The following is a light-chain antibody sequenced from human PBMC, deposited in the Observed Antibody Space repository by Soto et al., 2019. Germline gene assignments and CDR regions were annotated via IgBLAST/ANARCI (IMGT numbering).Light chain of an antibody. CDR1: QSISSS. CDR2: ASS. V-gene: IGKV1-39*01. CDR3: QKSDSTLKT. J-gene: IGKJ1*01. Sequence: DIQMTPSPSTLSASVGNRFTITCLASQSISSSFTFCQPTPGKAPKLLIYASSSLHSCVPSSVSGSGSGTDFTLTMSTLQPEDFATYNLQKSDSTLKTCGQGTK.